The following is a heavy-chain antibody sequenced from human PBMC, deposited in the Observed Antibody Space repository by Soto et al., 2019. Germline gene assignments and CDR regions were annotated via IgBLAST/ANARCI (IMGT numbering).Heavy chain of an antibody. CDR3: ARYPYTSYCSDGSCSYDAFDI. V-gene: IGHV1-8*01. CDR2: MNPNSGNT. Sequence: QVQMVQSGAEVKKPGASVKVSCRASGYSFTSYDFNWVRQATGQGLEWMGWMNPNSGNTAFAHKFQGRALMTRDTTIITAYMELSSLRSEDTGVYYCARYPYTSYCSDGSCSYDAFDIWGQGTVVTFSS. J-gene: IGHJ3*02. D-gene: IGHD2-15*01. CDR1: GYSFTSYD.